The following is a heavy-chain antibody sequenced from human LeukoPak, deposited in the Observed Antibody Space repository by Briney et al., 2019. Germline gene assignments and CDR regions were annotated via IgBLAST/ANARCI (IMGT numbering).Heavy chain of an antibody. V-gene: IGHV4-59*06. CDR2: IYYSGST. CDR3: ARYEGPPTGGLFDI. Sequence: SETLSLTCTVSGGSISSYYWSWIRQHPGKGLEWIGYIYYSGSTYYNPSLKSRVTISVDTSKNQFSLKLSSVTAADTAVYYCARYEGPPTGGLFDIWGQGTMVTVSS. D-gene: IGHD3-10*01. J-gene: IGHJ3*02. CDR1: GGSISSYY.